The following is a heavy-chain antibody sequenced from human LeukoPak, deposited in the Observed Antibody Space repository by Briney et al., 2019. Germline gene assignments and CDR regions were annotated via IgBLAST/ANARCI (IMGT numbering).Heavy chain of an antibody. CDR2: ISYDGSNK. CDR1: GFTFSSYG. Sequence: GRSLRLSCAASGFTFSSYGMHWVRQAPGKGLEWVAVISYDGSNKYHADSVEGRFSISRDNSKNTLYLQMNTLRGEDTAVYYCAKDRDFYDSSGLTVRYGMDVWGQGTTVTVSS. V-gene: IGHV3-30*18. D-gene: IGHD3-22*01. J-gene: IGHJ6*02. CDR3: AKDRDFYDSSGLTVRYGMDV.